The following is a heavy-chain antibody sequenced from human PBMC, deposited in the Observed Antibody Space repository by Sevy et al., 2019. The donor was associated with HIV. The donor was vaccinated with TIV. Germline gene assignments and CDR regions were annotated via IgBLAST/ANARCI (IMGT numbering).Heavy chain of an antibody. J-gene: IGHJ5*02. Sequence: SETLSLTCTVSDGSISSYYWTWIRQPANKELEWIGRISSSGNIKYNPSLKSRVTMSVDTSKNHFSLKLSSVTAADTAVYDCARETFYDGSGYYYSWFDPWGQGTLVTVSS. D-gene: IGHD3-22*01. V-gene: IGHV4-4*07. CDR3: ARETFYDGSGYYYSWFDP. CDR2: ISSSGNI. CDR1: DGSISSYY.